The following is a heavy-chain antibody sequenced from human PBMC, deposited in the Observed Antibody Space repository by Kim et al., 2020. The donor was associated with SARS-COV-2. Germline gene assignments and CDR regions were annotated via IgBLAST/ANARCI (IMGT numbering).Heavy chain of an antibody. CDR3: ARSATAADY. CDR1: GFTFGSYW. CDR2: IKTDGSYT. Sequence: GGSLRLSSAASGFTFGSYWMHWVRQAPGKGLVWVSRIKTDGSYTNYADSVKGRFTISRDNAKNTLYLQMNSLRVEDTAVYYCARSATAADYWGQGTLVAVSS. V-gene: IGHV3-74*01. J-gene: IGHJ4*02. D-gene: IGHD2-21*02.